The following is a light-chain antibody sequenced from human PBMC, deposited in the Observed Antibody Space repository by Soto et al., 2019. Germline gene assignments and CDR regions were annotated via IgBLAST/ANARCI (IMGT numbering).Light chain of an antibody. CDR3: QQYDNWPQT. J-gene: IGKJ1*01. Sequence: EIVMTQSPATLSVFPGERATLSCRASQSVSSNLAWYQQKPGQAPRLLIYGASTRATGIPARFSGSGSGTEFTLTISSLQSEDFAVYYCQQYDNWPQTFGQGTKVEFK. CDR1: QSVSSN. CDR2: GAS. V-gene: IGKV3-15*01.